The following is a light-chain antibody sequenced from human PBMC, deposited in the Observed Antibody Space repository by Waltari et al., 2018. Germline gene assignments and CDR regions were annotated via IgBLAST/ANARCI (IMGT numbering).Light chain of an antibody. CDR3: QQVHSSPFT. J-gene: IGKJ3*01. V-gene: IGKV1-5*03. CDR2: RTS. Sequence: DIQMTQSPSTLSASVGDSVTITCRASQTISMWLAWYQQKPGKPPKLLIYRTSSLESGVPSRFSGSGSGTEFTLTISSLQPEDFATYYCQQVHSSPFTFGPGTKVDIK. CDR1: QTISMW.